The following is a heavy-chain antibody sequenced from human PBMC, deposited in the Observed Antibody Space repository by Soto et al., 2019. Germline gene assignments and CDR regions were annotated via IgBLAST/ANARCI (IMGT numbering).Heavy chain of an antibody. D-gene: IGHD3-10*01. V-gene: IGHV1-18*04. CDR1: GYTFTSYG. CDR2: ISAYNGNT. J-gene: IGHJ4*02. Sequence: ASVKVSCKASGYTFTSYGISWVRQAPGQVLEWMGWISAYNGNTNYAQKLQGRVTMTTDTSTSTAYIELRSLRSDDTAVYYCARDHSQGSGSYPLWGQGTLVTVSS. CDR3: ARDHSQGSGSYPL.